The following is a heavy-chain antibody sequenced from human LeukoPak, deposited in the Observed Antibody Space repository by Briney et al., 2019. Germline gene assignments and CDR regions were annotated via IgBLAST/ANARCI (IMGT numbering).Heavy chain of an antibody. D-gene: IGHD6-6*01. Sequence: PGGSLRLSCAASGFTFSSYSMNWVRQAPGKGLEWVSSISSSSSYIYYADSVKGRFTISRDNAKNSLYLQMNSLRAEDTAVYYCASPIAARRANSDYWGQGTLVTVSS. CDR2: ISSSSSYI. V-gene: IGHV3-21*01. CDR3: ASPIAARRANSDY. J-gene: IGHJ4*02. CDR1: GFTFSSYS.